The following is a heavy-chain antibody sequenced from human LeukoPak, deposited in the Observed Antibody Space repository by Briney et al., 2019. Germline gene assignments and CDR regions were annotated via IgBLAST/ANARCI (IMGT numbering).Heavy chain of an antibody. CDR1: GYTFTNYE. CDR3: AREEWSGKAAVG. J-gene: IGHJ4*02. CDR2: INPSGGST. D-gene: IGHD6-13*01. V-gene: IGHV1-46*01. Sequence: ASVKVSCKASGYTFTNYEINWVRQGTGQGLEWMGIINPSGGSTSYAQKFQGRVTMTRDTSTSTVYMELSSLRSEDTAVYYCAREEWSGKAAVGWGQGTLVTVSS.